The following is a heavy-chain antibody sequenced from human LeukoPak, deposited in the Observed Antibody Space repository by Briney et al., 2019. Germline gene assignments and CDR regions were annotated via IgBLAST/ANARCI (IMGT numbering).Heavy chain of an antibody. Sequence: GGSLRLSCAASGFTFTSYSMNWVRQAPGKGLEWVSYISSSSSTIYYADSVKGRFTISRDNAKNSLYLQMNSLRDEDTAVYYCARDSYYDSSGYYGTWGQGTLVTVSS. J-gene: IGHJ4*02. CDR2: ISSSSSTI. CDR3: ARDSYYDSSGYYGT. CDR1: GFTFTSYS. D-gene: IGHD3-22*01. V-gene: IGHV3-48*02.